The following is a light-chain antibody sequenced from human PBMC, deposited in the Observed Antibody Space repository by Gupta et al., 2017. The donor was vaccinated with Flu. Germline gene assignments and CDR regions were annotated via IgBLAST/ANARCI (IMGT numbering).Light chain of an antibody. CDR1: SSDVGTYNR. CDR3: SSYTSSYTYV. V-gene: IGLV2-18*02. Sequence: QSALTQPPSVSGSPGQSVTISCPGTSSDVGTYNRVSWYQQPPGTAPKLMICEVSNRPSGVPDRFSGSKSGNTASLTISGLQGEDEADYYCSSYTSSYTYVFGTGTKVTVL. J-gene: IGLJ1*01. CDR2: EVS.